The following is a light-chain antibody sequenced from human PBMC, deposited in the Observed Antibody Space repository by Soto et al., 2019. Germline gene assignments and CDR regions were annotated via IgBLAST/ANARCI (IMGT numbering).Light chain of an antibody. Sequence: QSPANLSVSAVGGRPVFKRTSQSVTSNYLAWYQQKPGQAPRLLIYGISSRATGVPDRFSGSGSGTDFTPTFSRLQPAHHPVYSCLPYTDWPLTSGRGTKVDIK. CDR3: LPYTDWPLT. V-gene: IGKV3-20*01. J-gene: IGKJ1*01. CDR2: GIS. CDR1: QSVTSNY.